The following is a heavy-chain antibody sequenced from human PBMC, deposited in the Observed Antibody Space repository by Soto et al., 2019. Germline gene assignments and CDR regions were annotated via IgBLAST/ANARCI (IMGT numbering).Heavy chain of an antibody. CDR3: AREVAADGTFREDVFDI. CDR1: GGTFSNHA. CDR2: IIPIFSTT. D-gene: IGHD6-13*01. Sequence: QVHLVQSGAEVKKPGSSVKVSCKAPGGTFSNHAINWVRQAPGQGLEWMGRIIPIFSTTNYAQKFQGRVTMTADESTISXYLELSSLKQDDTAVYYCAREVAADGTFREDVFDIWGQGTLVTVSS. V-gene: IGHV1-69*12. J-gene: IGHJ3*02.